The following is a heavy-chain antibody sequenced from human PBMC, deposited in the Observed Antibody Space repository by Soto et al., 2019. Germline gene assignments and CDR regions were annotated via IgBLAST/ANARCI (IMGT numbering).Heavy chain of an antibody. V-gene: IGHV4-31*03. CDR2: IYYSGST. Sequence: PSETLSLTCTVSGGSISSGGYYWSWIRQHPGKGLEWIGCIYYSGSTYYNPSLKSRVTISVDTSKNQFSLKLSSVTAADTAVYYCARLRIRGPYDFWSGYYGGYWYYGMDVWGQGTTVTSP. D-gene: IGHD3-3*01. CDR3: ARLRIRGPYDFWSGYYGGYWYYGMDV. J-gene: IGHJ6*02. CDR1: GGSISSGGYY.